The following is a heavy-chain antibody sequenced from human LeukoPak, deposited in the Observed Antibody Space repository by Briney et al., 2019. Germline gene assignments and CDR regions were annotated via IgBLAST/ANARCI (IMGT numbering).Heavy chain of an antibody. J-gene: IGHJ5*02. D-gene: IGHD6-13*01. CDR2: MYSRGDT. CDR1: GFTVSDNY. V-gene: IGHV3-53*01. Sequence: GGSLRLSCAASGFTVSDNYMSWVRQAPGKGLEWVSVMYSRGDTYYANSVKGRFTFSGDISKNTLYLQMNGLRSEDTAMYYCARDAPQVPAAGVLASWGQGTLVIVSS. CDR3: ARDAPQVPAAGVLAS.